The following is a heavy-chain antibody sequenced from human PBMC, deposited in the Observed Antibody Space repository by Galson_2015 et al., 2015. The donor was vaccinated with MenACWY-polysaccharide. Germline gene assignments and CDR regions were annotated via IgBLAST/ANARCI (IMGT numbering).Heavy chain of an antibody. J-gene: IGHJ4*02. CDR3: AKVHPASIRALDH. CDR1: GFTFSIYT. V-gene: IGHV3-23*01. D-gene: IGHD2-2*02. CDR2: ISGGGTST. Sequence: SLRLSCAASGFTFSIYTMHWVRQAPGKGLEWVSDISGGGTSTDYADSVKGRFTISRDNSKDSLYLQMNSLRAEVTAVYYCAKVHPASIRALDHWGQGTLVTVSA.